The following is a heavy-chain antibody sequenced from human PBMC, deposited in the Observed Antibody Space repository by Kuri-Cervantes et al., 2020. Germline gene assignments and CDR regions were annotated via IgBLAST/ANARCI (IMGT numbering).Heavy chain of an antibody. J-gene: IGHJ5*02. CDR3: ARDSRYSYGYGPPPDLNWFDP. D-gene: IGHD5-18*01. CDR1: GFTFSSYS. CDR2: ISSSSSTI. Sequence: GESLKISCAASGFTFSSYSMNWVRQAPGKGLEWVSYISSSSSTIYYADSVKGRFTISRDNSENTIYLQMNSLRAGDTAVYYCARDSRYSYGYGPPPDLNWFDPWGQGTLVTVSS. V-gene: IGHV3-48*01.